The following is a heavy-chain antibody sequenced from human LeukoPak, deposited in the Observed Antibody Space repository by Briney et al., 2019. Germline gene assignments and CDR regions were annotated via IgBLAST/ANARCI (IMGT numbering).Heavy chain of an antibody. Sequence: GGSLRLSCAASGFTFSDYYMSWIRQAPGKGLVCVSRINTDGTYIIYEDSVKGRFTISRDNAENTVYLQMSSLRAEDTAVYYCARVIGGDYHFDSWGQGVLVIVSS. J-gene: IGHJ4*02. D-gene: IGHD2-21*02. CDR3: ARVIGGDYHFDS. CDR2: INTDGTYI. CDR1: GFTFSDYY. V-gene: IGHV3-74*01.